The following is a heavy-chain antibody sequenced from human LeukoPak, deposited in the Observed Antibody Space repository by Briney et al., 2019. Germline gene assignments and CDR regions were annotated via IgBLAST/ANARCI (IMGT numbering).Heavy chain of an antibody. CDR1: GGPISSYY. CDR3: ARGLFSGTYLDY. J-gene: IGHJ4*02. CDR2: INHSGST. V-gene: IGHV4-34*01. Sequence: SETLSLTCTVSGGPISSYYWSWIRQPSGKGLEWIGEINHSGSTNYNPSLKSRVTISVDTSKNQFSLKLSSVTAADTAVFYCARGLFSGTYLDYWGQGTLVTVSS. D-gene: IGHD3-10*01.